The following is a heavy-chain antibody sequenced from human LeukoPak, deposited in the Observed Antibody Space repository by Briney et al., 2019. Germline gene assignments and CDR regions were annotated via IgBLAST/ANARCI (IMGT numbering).Heavy chain of an antibody. CDR2: IYPSDSYT. CDR1: GYSFTSYW. CDR3: AVSPGIAHGG. V-gene: IGHV5-10-1*01. D-gene: IGHD6-13*01. Sequence: RGESLKISCKGSGYSFTSYWISWVRQIPGKGLEWMGRIYPSDSYTYYSPSFQGHVTISADNSIRTAYLQLSSLNAADTAMYYCAVSPGIAHGGWGQGTLVSVCS. J-gene: IGHJ4*02.